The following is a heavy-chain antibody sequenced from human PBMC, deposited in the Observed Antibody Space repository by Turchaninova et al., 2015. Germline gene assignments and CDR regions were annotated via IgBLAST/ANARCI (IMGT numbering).Heavy chain of an antibody. V-gene: IGHV2-70*01. CDR2: IDWEGDK. J-gene: IGHJ5*02. CDR1: GFSLSTSGMC. CDR3: ARGVRYTYGKGSWFDP. D-gene: IGHD5-18*01. Sequence: QVTLRESGPALVRPTETLTLTCIFSGFSLSTSGMCVTWIRQPPGKALEWLAIIDWEGDKYDSSSLKTRLTISKDSSKNQVVLTMTDMDPVDTATYYCARGVRYTYGKGSWFDPWGQGTLVSVSS.